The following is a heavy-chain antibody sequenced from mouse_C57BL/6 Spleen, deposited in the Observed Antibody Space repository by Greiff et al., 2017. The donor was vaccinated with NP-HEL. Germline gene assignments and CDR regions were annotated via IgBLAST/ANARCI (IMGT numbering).Heavy chain of an antibody. CDR2: IHPSDSDT. CDR1: GYTFPSYW. V-gene: IGHV1-74*01. D-gene: IGHD1-1*01. J-gene: IGHJ2*01. Sequence: QVQLQQPGAELVKPGASVKVSCKASGYTFPSYWLHWVKQRPGQGLEWIGRIHPSDSDTNYNQKFKGKATLTVDKSSSTAYMQLSSLTSEDSAVYYCAIRLLLRDYLDYWGQGTTLTVSS. CDR3: AIRLLLRDYLDY.